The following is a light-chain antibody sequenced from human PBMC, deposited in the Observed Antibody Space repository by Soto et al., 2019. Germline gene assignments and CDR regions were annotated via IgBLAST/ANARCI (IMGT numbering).Light chain of an antibody. CDR2: QDS. Sequence: SYELTQPPSVSVSPGQTASIPCSGDKLGDRFACWYQQKPGQSPVMVIYQDSRRPSGIPERFSGSNSGNTATLTISGTQPMDEADYYCQAWDSSTSVVFGGGTKLTVL. CDR1: KLGDRF. J-gene: IGLJ2*01. V-gene: IGLV3-1*01. CDR3: QAWDSSTSVV.